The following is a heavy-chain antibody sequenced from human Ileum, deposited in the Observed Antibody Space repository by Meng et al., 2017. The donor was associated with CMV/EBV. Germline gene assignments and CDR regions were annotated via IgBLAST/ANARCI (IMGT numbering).Heavy chain of an antibody. V-gene: IGHV3-7*01. J-gene: IGHJ6*01. CDR3: AREVGYCSSTSCYRYYYYGMDV. Sequence: GGSLRLSCAASGFTFSSYWMSWVRQAPGKGLEWVANIKQDGSEKYYVDSVKGRFTISRDNAKNSLYLQMNSLRAEDTAVYYCAREVGYCSSTSCYRYYYYGMDVWGQGTTVT. CDR1: GFTFSSYW. CDR2: IKQDGSEK. D-gene: IGHD2-2*01.